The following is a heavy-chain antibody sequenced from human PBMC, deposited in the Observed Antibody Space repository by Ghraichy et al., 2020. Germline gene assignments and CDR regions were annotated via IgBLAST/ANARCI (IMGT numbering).Heavy chain of an antibody. D-gene: IGHD2-2*02. V-gene: IGHV3-43*01. CDR3: AKDSSFCSSTNCFTAEGFDI. CDR2: IGWDGGDS. CDR1: GFIFDDYT. J-gene: IGHJ3*02. Sequence: GGSLRLSCAASGFIFDDYTMHWVRQAPGKGLEWVSLIGWDGGDSYYADSVKGRFTISRDNRKNSLYLQMNSLTTEDTALYYCAKDSSFCSSTNCFTAEGFDIWGQGPMVTVSS.